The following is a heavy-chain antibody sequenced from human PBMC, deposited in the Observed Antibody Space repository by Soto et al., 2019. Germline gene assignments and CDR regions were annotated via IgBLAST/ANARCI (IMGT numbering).Heavy chain of an antibody. D-gene: IGHD2-21*02. J-gene: IGHJ4*02. CDR2: FDPEDVEA. V-gene: IGHV1-24*01. CDR3: TTFAVTGPM. CDR1: GYTHTELS. Sequence: ASVKVSCKVSGYTHTELSMHWVRQAPGRGLEWVGGFDPEDVEAIYAQKFQGRVTMTEDTSTDTAYMEVSSLRSEDTAVYYCTTFAVTGPMWGQGTLVTVSS.